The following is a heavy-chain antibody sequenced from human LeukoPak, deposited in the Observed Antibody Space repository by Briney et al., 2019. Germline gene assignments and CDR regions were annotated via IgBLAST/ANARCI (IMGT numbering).Heavy chain of an antibody. CDR2: INWNGGST. V-gene: IGHV3-20*04. CDR1: GFTFDDYG. J-gene: IGHJ4*02. CDR3: ARGGKPTVTGSFDY. Sequence: GGSLRLSCAASGFTFDDYGMSWVRQAPGKGLEWVSGINWNGGSTGYADSVKGRFTISRDNAKNSLYLQMNSLRAEDTALYYCARGGKPTVTGSFDYWGQGTLVTVSS. D-gene: IGHD4-17*01.